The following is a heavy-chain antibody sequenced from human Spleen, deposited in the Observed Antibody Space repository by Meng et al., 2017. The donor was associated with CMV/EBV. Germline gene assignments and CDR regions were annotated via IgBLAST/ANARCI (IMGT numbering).Heavy chain of an antibody. J-gene: IGHJ4*02. CDR1: GFTFSSYW. CDR3: AKDQKYYYGSGSYGTGYFDY. CDR2: IKQDGSEK. D-gene: IGHD3-10*01. V-gene: IGHV3-7*01. Sequence: GGSLRLSCAASGFTFSSYWMSWVRQAPGKGLEWVANIKQDGSEKYYVDSVKGRFTISRDNAKNSLYLQMNSLRAEDTAVYYCAKDQKYYYGSGSYGTGYFDYWGQGTLVTVSS.